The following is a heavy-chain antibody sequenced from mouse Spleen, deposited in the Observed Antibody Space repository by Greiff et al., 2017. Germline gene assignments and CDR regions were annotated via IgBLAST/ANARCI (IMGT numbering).Heavy chain of an antibody. D-gene: IGHD2-3*01. Sequence: EVKLMESGGGLVKPGGSLKLSCPASGFTFSDYGMHWVRQAPEKGLEWVAYISSGSSTIYYADTVKGRFTISRDNAKNTLFLQMTSLRSEDTAMYYCALYDGYLYAMDYWGQGTSVTVSS. V-gene: IGHV5-17*01. CDR3: ALYDGYLYAMDY. CDR2: ISSGSSTI. CDR1: GFTFSDYG. J-gene: IGHJ4*01.